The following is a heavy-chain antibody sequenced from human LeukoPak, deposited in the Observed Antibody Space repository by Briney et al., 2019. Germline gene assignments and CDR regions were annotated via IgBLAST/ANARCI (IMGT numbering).Heavy chain of an antibody. CDR2: INHSGSI. Sequence: SETLSLTCAVYGGSFSGYYWSWIRQPPGKGLEWIGEINHSGSINYNPSLKSRVTISVDTSKNQFSLKLSSVTAADTAVYYCATFGYYGSWWGQGTLVTVSS. J-gene: IGHJ4*02. V-gene: IGHV4-34*01. CDR3: ATFGYYGSW. CDR1: GGSFSGYY. D-gene: IGHD3-10*01.